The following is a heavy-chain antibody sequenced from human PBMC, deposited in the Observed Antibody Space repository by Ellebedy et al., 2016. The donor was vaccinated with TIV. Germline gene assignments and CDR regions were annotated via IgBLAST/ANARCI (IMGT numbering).Heavy chain of an antibody. V-gene: IGHV4-59*01. J-gene: IGHJ3*02. CDR3: ARVVWQLPVSYAFDI. Sequence: MPSETLSLTCTVSGGSISPYYWSWIRQPPGKRLEWIGYIYYSGSTNYNPSPNSRVTISVDTSKNQFSLKLTSVTAADTAVYYCARVVWQLPVSYAFDIWGQGTMVTVSS. D-gene: IGHD2-15*01. CDR1: GGSISPYY. CDR2: IYYSGST.